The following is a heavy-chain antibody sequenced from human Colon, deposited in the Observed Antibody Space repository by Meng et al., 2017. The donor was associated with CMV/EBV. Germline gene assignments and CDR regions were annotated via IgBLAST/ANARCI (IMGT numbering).Heavy chain of an antibody. CDR1: GDSINSDIYY. V-gene: IGHV4-39*01. J-gene: IGHJ5*02. CDR2: VHYTGRT. CDR3: ARHMSDPESDPFDP. D-gene: IGHD2/OR15-2a*01. Sequence: GSLRLSCIVSGDSINSDIYYWDWIRQPPGKGLEWIGNVHYTGRTFYSPSLRGRLTISVDTSSNQFSLKLYSVTAADTAVYYCARHMSDPESDPFDPWGQGMLVTVSS.